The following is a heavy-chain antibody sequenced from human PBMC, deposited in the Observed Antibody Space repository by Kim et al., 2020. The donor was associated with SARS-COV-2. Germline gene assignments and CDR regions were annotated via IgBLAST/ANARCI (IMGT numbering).Heavy chain of an antibody. J-gene: IGHJ5*02. CDR2: LSDTGST. D-gene: IGHD6-19*01. Sequence: SETLSLTCTVSGGSVTSRSYYWSWIRQSPGKGLEYIAYLSDTGSTDYNPSLRRRVSMSVDTSANQFSLKLSSVTAADTAVYYCARVVKNSSGYFQVSNWFDPWGQGTLVTVS. CDR3: ARVVKNSSGYFQVSNWFDP. V-gene: IGHV4-61*01. CDR1: GGSVTSRSYY.